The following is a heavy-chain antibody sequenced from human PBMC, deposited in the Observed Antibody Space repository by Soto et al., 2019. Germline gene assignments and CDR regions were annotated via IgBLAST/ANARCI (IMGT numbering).Heavy chain of an antibody. CDR2: ISYDGSNK. J-gene: IGHJ4*03. V-gene: IGHV3-30*18. Sequence: QVQLVESGGGVVQPGRSLRLSCAASGFTFSSYGMHWVRQAPGKGLEWVAVISYDGSNKYYADSVKGRFTISRDNSKNTLYLPMHSLRAEDTAVYYCAKDRETGVITMVPWIWVHGTLVTVSS. D-gene: IGHD3-10*01. CDR3: AKDRETGVITMVPWI. CDR1: GFTFSSYG.